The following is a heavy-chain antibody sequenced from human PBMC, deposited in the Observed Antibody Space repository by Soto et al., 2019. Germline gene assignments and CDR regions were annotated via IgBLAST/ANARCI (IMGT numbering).Heavy chain of an antibody. CDR1: GGTFSSYA. Sequence: GASVKVSCKASGGTFSSYAISWVRQAPGQGLEWMGGIIPIFGTANYAQKFQGRVTITADESTSTAYMELSSLRSEDTAVYYCARGLDTMITGVDYYYYYGMDVWGQGTTVTVSS. D-gene: IGHD3-22*01. V-gene: IGHV1-69*13. CDR2: IIPIFGTA. CDR3: ARGLDTMITGVDYYYYYGMDV. J-gene: IGHJ6*02.